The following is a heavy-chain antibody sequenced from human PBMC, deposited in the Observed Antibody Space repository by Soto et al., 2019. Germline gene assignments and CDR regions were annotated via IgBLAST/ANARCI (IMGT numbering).Heavy chain of an antibody. CDR3: ADFGTASGEDV. J-gene: IGHJ6*04. CDR2: INHSGST. V-gene: IGHV4-34*01. Sequence: SVTLSLTCAVYGGSFSGYYWSWIRQPPGKGLEWIGEINHSGSTNYNPSLKSRVTISVDTSKNQFSLKLSSVTAADTAVYYCADFGTASGEDVWGKGTTVTVSS. CDR1: GGSFSGYY. D-gene: IGHD1-1*01.